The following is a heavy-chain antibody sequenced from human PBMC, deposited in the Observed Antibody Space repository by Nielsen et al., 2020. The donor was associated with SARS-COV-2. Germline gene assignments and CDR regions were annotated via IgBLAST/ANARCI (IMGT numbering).Heavy chain of an antibody. V-gene: IGHV1-69*05. D-gene: IGHD3-3*01. Sequence: WVRQAPGQGLEWMGGIIPIFGTANYAQKFQGRVTITTDTSTSTAYMELRSLRSDDTAVYYCARVRFLEWLPPTYYYGMDVWGQGTTVTVSS. CDR3: ARVRFLEWLPPTYYYGMDV. CDR2: IIPIFGTA. J-gene: IGHJ6*02.